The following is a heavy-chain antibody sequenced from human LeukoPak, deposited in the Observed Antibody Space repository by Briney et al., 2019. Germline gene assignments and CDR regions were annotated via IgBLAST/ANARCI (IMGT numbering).Heavy chain of an antibody. V-gene: IGHV1-69*01. Sequence: SVKVSCKASGGTFSSYAISWVRQAPGQGLEWMGGIIPIFGTANYAQKFQGRVTITADESTSTAYMELSSLKASDTAMYYCASPQRGGYYYLRGDAFDIWGQGTMVTVSS. D-gene: IGHD3-22*01. CDR1: GGTFSSYA. CDR3: ASPQRGGYYYLRGDAFDI. CDR2: IIPIFGTA. J-gene: IGHJ3*02.